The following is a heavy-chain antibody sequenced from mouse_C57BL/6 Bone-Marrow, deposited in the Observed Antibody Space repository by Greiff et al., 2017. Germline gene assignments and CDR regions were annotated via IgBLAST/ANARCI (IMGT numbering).Heavy chain of an antibody. D-gene: IGHD1-1*01. CDR3: ARSSYYCGSSLYYYAMDY. J-gene: IGHJ4*01. V-gene: IGHV1-64*01. Sequence: VQLQQPGAELVKPGVSVKLSCKASGYTFTSYWMHWVKQRPGQGLEWIGMIHPNSGSTHYNEKLKSKATLTVHKSSSQDYIQLSSLTSEASAVYYCARSSYYCGSSLYYYAMDYWGQGTSVTVSS. CDR1: GYTFTSYW. CDR2: IHPNSGST.